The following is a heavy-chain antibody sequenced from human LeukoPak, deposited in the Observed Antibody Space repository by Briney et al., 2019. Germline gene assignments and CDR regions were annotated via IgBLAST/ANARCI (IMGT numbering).Heavy chain of an antibody. V-gene: IGHV3-7*01. Sequence: QSGGSLRLSCTASGFTFGDYAMSWVRQAPGKGLEWVANIKQDGSEKYYVDSVKGRFTISRDNAKNSLYLQMNSLRAEDTAVYYCARDRTYHYDSSGFPRPTYFDYWGQGTLVTVSS. D-gene: IGHD3-22*01. CDR1: GFTFGDYA. J-gene: IGHJ4*02. CDR3: ARDRTYHYDSSGFPRPTYFDY. CDR2: IKQDGSEK.